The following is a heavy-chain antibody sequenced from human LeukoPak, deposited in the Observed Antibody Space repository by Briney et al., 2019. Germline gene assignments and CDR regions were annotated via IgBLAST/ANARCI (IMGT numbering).Heavy chain of an antibody. CDR3: AKNLYYDFWSGYYSPDAFDI. D-gene: IGHD3-3*01. Sequence: GGSLRLSCEASGFTFSSYAMSWVRQAPGKGLEWVSAISGSGGSTYYADSVKGRFTISRDNSKNTLYLQMNSLRAEDTAVYYCAKNLYYDFWSGYYSPDAFDIWGQGTMVTVSS. CDR2: ISGSGGST. CDR1: GFTFSSYA. V-gene: IGHV3-23*01. J-gene: IGHJ3*02.